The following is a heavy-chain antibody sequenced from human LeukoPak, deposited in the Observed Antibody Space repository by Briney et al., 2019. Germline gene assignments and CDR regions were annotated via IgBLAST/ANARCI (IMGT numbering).Heavy chain of an antibody. CDR2: ISFDGSNK. J-gene: IGHJ3*02. CDR1: GFAFSSYG. CDR3: AKGLLIYGSLGATIPGDAFDI. Sequence: PGGSLRLSCAASGFAFSSYGMRWVRQAPGKGLEWVAVISFDGSNKYYADSVKGRFTISRDNSKNTLYLQMNSLRAEDTAVYYCAKGLLIYGSLGATIPGDAFDIWGQGTMVTVSS. D-gene: IGHD1-26*01. V-gene: IGHV3-30*18.